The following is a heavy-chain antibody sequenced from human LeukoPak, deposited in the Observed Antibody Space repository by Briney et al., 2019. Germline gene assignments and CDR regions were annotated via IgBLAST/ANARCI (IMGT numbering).Heavy chain of an antibody. D-gene: IGHD3-3*01. V-gene: IGHV4-34*01. J-gene: IGHJ4*02. Sequence: SETLSLTCAVYGGSFSGYYWSWIRQPPGKGLEWIGEINHSGSTNYNPSVKSRVTISVDTSKNQFSLKLSSVTAADTAVYYCARRRHTYDFWSGSPFDYWGQGTLVTVSS. CDR3: ARRRHTYDFWSGSPFDY. CDR2: INHSGST. CDR1: GGSFSGYY.